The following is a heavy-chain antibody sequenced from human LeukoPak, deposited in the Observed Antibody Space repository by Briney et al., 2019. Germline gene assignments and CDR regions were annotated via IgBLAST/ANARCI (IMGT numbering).Heavy chain of an antibody. CDR3: ARDRGIVGATIDY. CDR1: GFTFSSYA. J-gene: IGHJ4*02. CDR2: ISGSGGST. Sequence: GGSLRLSCAASGFTFSSYAMSWVRQAPGKGLEWVSAISGSGGSTYYADSVKGRFTISRDNSKNTLYLQMNSLRAEDTAVYYCARDRGIVGATIDYWGQGTLVTVSS. V-gene: IGHV3-23*01. D-gene: IGHD1-26*01.